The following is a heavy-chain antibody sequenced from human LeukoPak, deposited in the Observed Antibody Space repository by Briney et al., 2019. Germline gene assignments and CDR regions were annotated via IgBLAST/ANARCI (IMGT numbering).Heavy chain of an antibody. Sequence: ASVKVSYKASGYTFTGYYMHWMRQAPGQGLEWMGWINPNSGDTNYAQKFQGRVTMTRDTSITTAYMELSRLRSDDTAVYYCARDLAGQYCSSTTYCTFIRDTYFDYWGQGTLVTVSS. D-gene: IGHD2-2*02. CDR2: INPNSGDT. J-gene: IGHJ4*02. CDR3: ARDLAGQYCSSTTYCTFIRDTYFDY. V-gene: IGHV1-2*02. CDR1: GYTFTGYY.